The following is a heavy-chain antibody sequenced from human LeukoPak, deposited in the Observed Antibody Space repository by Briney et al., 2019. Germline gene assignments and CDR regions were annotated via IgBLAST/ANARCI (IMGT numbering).Heavy chain of an antibody. Sequence: GGSLRLSCAASGFTFSSYEMNWVRQASGKGLEWVSYISSSGSTIYYADSVKGRFTISRDNAKNSLYLQMNSLRAEDTAVYYCASSTYYYDSSGYYYRWFDPWGQGTLVTVSS. CDR1: GFTFSSYE. V-gene: IGHV3-48*03. D-gene: IGHD3-22*01. CDR2: ISSSGSTI. CDR3: ASSTYYYDSSGYYYRWFDP. J-gene: IGHJ5*02.